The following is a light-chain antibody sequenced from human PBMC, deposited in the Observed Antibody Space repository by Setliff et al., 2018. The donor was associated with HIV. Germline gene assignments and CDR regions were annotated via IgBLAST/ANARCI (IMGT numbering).Light chain of an antibody. CDR2: DVS. V-gene: IGLV2-23*02. Sequence: ALAQPASVSGSPGQSITISCTGTSSDVGGYNYVSWYQQHPGKAPKLMIYDVSKRPSGVSNRFSGSKSGNTASLTISGLQAEDEADYYCCSYAGSSTFPYVFGTGTKVTVL. J-gene: IGLJ1*01. CDR3: CSYAGSSTFPYV. CDR1: SSDVGGYNY.